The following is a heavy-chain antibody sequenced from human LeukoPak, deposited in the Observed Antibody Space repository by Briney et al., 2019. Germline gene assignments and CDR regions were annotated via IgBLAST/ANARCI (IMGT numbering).Heavy chain of an antibody. D-gene: IGHD3-10*01. CDR1: GYTFTIYN. J-gene: IGHJ6*03. CDR2: INPSDGAT. Sequence: ASVKVSCKASGYTFTIYNIHWVRQAPGQGLEWMGMINPSDGATTYAQRFQGRLTMTRDMSTTTVYMDLRSLRSEDTAVYFCAREKRGGLHGKWGGLFATYYTYYYMDVWGRGTMVTVSS. V-gene: IGHV1-46*01. CDR3: AREKRGGLHGKWGGLFATYYTYYYMDV.